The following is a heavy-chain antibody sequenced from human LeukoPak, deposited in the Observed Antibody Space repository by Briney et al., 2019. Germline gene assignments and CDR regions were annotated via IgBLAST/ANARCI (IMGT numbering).Heavy chain of an antibody. CDR2: IFDSGST. CDR3: ARVDTGYYYMDV. CDR1: GYSISSGYY. D-gene: IGHD5-18*01. Sequence: SETLSLTCAVSGYSISSGYYWGWIRPPPGKGLEWIGCIFDSGSTYYNPSLKSRVTISVDTSKKQFSLKLSSVTAADTAVYFCARVDTGYYYMDVWGKGTTVTVSS. V-gene: IGHV4-38-2*01. J-gene: IGHJ6*03.